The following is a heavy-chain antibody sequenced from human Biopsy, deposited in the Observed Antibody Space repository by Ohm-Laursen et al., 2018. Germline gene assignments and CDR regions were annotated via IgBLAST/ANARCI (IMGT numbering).Heavy chain of an antibody. CDR1: GDSISRSY. CDR3: GNEVHGRDY. CDR2: ILDRGTT. Sequence: SQTLSLTCTLSGDSISRSYWSWIRQSPGKGLEWVGHILDRGTTNYNPSLKSRVNISADKSNNQFSLKLTSVTSADTAVYFCGNEVHGRDYWGLGALVTVSS. D-gene: IGHD2-15*01. J-gene: IGHJ4*02. V-gene: IGHV4-59*12.